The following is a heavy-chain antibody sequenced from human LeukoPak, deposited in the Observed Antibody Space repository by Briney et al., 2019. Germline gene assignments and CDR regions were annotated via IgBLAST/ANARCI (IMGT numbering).Heavy chain of an antibody. CDR3: ARDLGDY. V-gene: IGHV1-2*06. D-gene: IGHD7-27*01. CDR2: INPNSGGT. J-gene: IGHJ4*02. CDR1: GYTFTSYD. Sequence: ASVKVSCKASGYTFTSYDINWVRQATGQGLEWMGRINPNSGGTNYAQKFQGRVTMTRDTSISTAYMELSRLRSDDTAVYYCARDLGDYWGQGTLVTVSS.